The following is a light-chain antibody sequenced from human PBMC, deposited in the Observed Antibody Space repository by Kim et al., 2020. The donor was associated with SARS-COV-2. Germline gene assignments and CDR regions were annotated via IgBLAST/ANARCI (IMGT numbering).Light chain of an antibody. V-gene: IGKV3-11*01. CDR1: QSVSSY. CDR3: QQRSNWQFT. Sequence: EIVLTQSPATLSLSPGERATLSCRASQSVSSYLAWYQQKPGQAPRLLIYDASNRATGIPARFSGSWSGTDFTLTISSLEPEDFAVYYCQQRSNWQFTFGPGTKVDIK. CDR2: DAS. J-gene: IGKJ3*01.